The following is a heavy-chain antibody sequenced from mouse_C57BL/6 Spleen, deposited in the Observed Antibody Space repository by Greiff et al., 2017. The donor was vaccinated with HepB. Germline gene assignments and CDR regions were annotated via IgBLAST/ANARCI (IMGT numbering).Heavy chain of an antibody. CDR2: ISSGGSYT. CDR3: ARQGSITTVVANHWYFDV. Sequence: EVHLVESGGDLVKPGGSLKLSCAASGFTFSSYGMSWVRQTPDKRLEWVATISSGGSYTYYPDSVKGRFTISRDNAKNTLYLQLSSLKSEDTAMYYCARQGSITTVVANHWYFDVWGTGTTVTVSS. V-gene: IGHV5-6*01. D-gene: IGHD1-1*01. J-gene: IGHJ1*03. CDR1: GFTFSSYG.